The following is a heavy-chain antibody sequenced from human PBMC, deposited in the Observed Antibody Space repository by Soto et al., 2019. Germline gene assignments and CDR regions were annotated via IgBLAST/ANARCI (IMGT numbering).Heavy chain of an antibody. CDR2: INHSGST. Sequence: PSETLSLTCAVYGGSFSGYYWSWIRQPPGKGLEWIGEINHSGSTNYNPSLKSRVTISVDTSKNQFSLKLSSVTAADTAVYYCARGMSPPWYYGMDVWGQGTTVTVSS. CDR1: GGSFSGYY. CDR3: ARGMSPPWYYGMDV. J-gene: IGHJ6*02. V-gene: IGHV4-34*01.